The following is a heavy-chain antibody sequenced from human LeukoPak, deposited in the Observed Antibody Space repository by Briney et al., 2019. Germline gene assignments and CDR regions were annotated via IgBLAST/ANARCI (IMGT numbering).Heavy chain of an antibody. J-gene: IGHJ6*03. V-gene: IGHV1-18*01. CDR3: ARDLKAVAYYYYMDV. CDR2: ISAYTGNS. CDR1: GYTFTSYG. Sequence: ASVKVSCKASGYTFTSYGISWVRQAPGQGLEWMGWISAYTGNSNYAQKLQGRVTMTTDTSTSTAYMELRSLRSDDTAVYYCARDLKAVAYYYYMDVWGKGTTVTVSS. D-gene: IGHD4-23*01.